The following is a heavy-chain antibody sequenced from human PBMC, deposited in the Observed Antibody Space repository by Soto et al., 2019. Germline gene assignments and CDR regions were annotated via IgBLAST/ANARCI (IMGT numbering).Heavy chain of an antibody. CDR3: ARLYTGYEAFDY. J-gene: IGHJ4*02. CDR1: DLAMNTGGYY. V-gene: IGHV4-30-4*01. Sequence: TYKVTDLAMNTGGYYWNYNRQSPGKGLEWIGYIYYSGSTYYNPSLKSRSTISIDTSKNQFFLNVDSVTAADTAVYYCARLYTGYEAFDYWGQRALVTVSS. CDR2: IYYSGST. D-gene: IGHD5-12*01.